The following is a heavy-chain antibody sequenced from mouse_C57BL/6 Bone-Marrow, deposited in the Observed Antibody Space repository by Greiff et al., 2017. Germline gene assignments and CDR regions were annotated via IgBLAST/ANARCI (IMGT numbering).Heavy chain of an antibody. CDR1: GFTFSSYA. Sequence: VQLKESGGGLVKPGGSLKLSCAASGFTFSSYAMSWVRQTPEKRLEWVATISDGGSYTDYPDNVKGRFTISRDNAKNNLYLQMSLLKSEDTAMYYCARVAYGFYAVDYGGQGTSVTVSS. D-gene: IGHD2-2*01. J-gene: IGHJ4*01. CDR2: ISDGGSYT. V-gene: IGHV5-4*01. CDR3: ARVAYGFYAVDY.